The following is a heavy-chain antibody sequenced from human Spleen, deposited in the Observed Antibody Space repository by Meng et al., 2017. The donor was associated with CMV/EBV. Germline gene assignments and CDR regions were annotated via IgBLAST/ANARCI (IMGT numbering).Heavy chain of an antibody. J-gene: IGHJ4*02. D-gene: IGHD3-22*01. Sequence: SETLSLTCAVYGGSFSGYYWSWSRQPPGKGMEWIGEINHSGSTNYNPTLKSRVTITVDTSNNQFSLKLSSVTAADTAVYYCARLRDSLPSGFNNWGQGTLVTVSS. V-gene: IGHV4-34*01. CDR3: ARLRDSLPSGFNN. CDR1: GGSFSGYY. CDR2: INHSGST.